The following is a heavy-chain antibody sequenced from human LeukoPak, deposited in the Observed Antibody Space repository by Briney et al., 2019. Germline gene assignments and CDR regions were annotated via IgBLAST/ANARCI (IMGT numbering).Heavy chain of an antibody. Sequence: ASVKVSCKASGYTFTSYGISWVRQAPGQGLEWMGWISAYNGNTNYAQKLQGRVTTTTDTSTSTAYMELRSLRSDDTAVYYCARDPQNTYIVGAIEGYFDYWGQGTLVTVSS. V-gene: IGHV1-18*01. J-gene: IGHJ4*02. CDR3: ARDPQNTYIVGAIEGYFDY. CDR1: GYTFTSYG. CDR2: ISAYNGNT. D-gene: IGHD1-26*01.